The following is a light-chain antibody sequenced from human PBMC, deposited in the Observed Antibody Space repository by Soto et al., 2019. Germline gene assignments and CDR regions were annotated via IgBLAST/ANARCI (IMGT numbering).Light chain of an antibody. CDR2: AAS. CDR3: QQRSNWPIT. V-gene: IGKV1-39*01. J-gene: IGKJ5*01. Sequence: DIQMTQSPSSLSASVGDRVTITCRASQSISSHLNWYQQKPGKAPKLLIYAASSLQSGVPSRFSGSGSETDFTLTISSLEPGDFALYYCQQRSNWPITFGQGTRLEIK. CDR1: QSISSH.